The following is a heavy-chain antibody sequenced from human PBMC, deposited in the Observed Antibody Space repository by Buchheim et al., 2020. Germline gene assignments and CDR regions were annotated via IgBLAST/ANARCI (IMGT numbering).Heavy chain of an antibody. CDR2: IYHSGST. V-gene: IGHV4-30-2*01. CDR3: ARATGFYCSSTSCYVDWFDP. J-gene: IGHJ5*02. D-gene: IGHD2-2*01. Sequence: QLQLQESGSGLVKPSQTLSLTCAVSGGSISSGGYSWSWIRQPPGKGLVWIGYIYHSGSTYYNPSLKSRVTISVDRSKNQFSLKLSSVTAADTAVYYCARATGFYCSSTSCYVDWFDPWGQGTL. CDR1: GGSISSGGYS.